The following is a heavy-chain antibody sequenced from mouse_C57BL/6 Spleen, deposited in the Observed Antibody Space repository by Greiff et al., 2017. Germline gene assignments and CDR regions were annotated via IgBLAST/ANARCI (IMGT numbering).Heavy chain of an antibody. J-gene: IGHJ2*01. CDR1: GYTFTSYW. CDR3: ARGEFPFDY. Sequence: QVQLQQPGAELVMPGASVKLSCKASGYTFTSYWMHWVKQRPGQGLEWIGEIDPSDSYTNSNQKFKGKSTLTVDKSSSTAYMQLSSLTSEDSAVYYCARGEFPFDYWGQGTTLTVSS. CDR2: IDPSDSYT. V-gene: IGHV1-69*01.